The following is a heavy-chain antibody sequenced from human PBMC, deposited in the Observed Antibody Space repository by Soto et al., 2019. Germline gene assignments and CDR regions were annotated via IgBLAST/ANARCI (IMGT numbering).Heavy chain of an antibody. J-gene: IGHJ3*02. D-gene: IGHD3-10*01. CDR1: GASIISSNSY. V-gene: IGHV4-39*01. CDR3: ARQPLHRGGSSISTLDI. Sequence: KTSETLSLTCTVSGASIISSNSYWAWIRQSPGTGLEWIGSVSFGRDTYFNPSLKSRLTISADTSKNEISLNLNSVTAADTAVYYCARQPLHRGGSSISTLDIWGQGTVVTVSS. CDR2: VSFGRDT.